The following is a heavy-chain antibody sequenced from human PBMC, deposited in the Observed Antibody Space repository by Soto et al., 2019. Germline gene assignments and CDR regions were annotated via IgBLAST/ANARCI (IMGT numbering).Heavy chain of an antibody. CDR3: AGDQAVQYAVAGMRTFDF. CDR2: IIPILGIA. J-gene: IGHJ4*02. D-gene: IGHD6-19*01. CDR1: GGTFSSYT. Sequence: QVQLVQSGAEVKKPGSSVKVSCKASGGTFSSYTISWVRQAPGQGLEWMGRIIPILGIANYAQKFQGRVTITAYKPARTVDMVLSRLGFVDTSGYYCAGDQAVQYAVAGMRTFDFWGQGTLITFSS. V-gene: IGHV1-69*08.